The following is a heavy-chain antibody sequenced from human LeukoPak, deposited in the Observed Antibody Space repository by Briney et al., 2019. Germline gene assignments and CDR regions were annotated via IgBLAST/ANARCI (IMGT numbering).Heavy chain of an antibody. V-gene: IGHV2-5*01. J-gene: IGHJ5*02. Sequence: ESGPTLVNPTQTLTLTCTFSGFSLSTSGVSVGWIRQPPGKALEWLALIYWNDDKRYSPSLKSRLTITKDTSKNKVVVTMTNMDPVDTATYYCAHARLVRYCSFTSCYWFDPCGQGTLVTVSS. CDR1: GFSLSTSGVS. D-gene: IGHD2-2*01. CDR3: AHARLVRYCSFTSCYWFDP. CDR2: IYWNDDK.